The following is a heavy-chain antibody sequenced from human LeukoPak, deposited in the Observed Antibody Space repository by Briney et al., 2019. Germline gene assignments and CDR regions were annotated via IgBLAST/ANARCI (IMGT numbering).Heavy chain of an antibody. Sequence: GGSLRLSCAASGFTFSNSDMNWVHQAPGKRLEWVSGVSWNGSRTHYADSVKGRFIISRDNSRNTLYLQTNSLRAEDTAVYYCARAGGSYYFGAYFDYWGQGTLVTVSS. J-gene: IGHJ4*02. CDR2: VSWNGSRT. D-gene: IGHD1-26*01. CDR1: GFTFSNSD. V-gene: IGHV3-35*01. CDR3: ARAGGSYYFGAYFDY.